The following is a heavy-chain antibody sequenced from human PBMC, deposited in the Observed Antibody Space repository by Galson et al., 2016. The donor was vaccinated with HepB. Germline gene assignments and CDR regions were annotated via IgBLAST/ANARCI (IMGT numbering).Heavy chain of an antibody. D-gene: IGHD2/OR15-2a*01. J-gene: IGHJ5*02. CDR3: ARSRRNILEWFDP. V-gene: IGHV3-11*06. CDR2: ISSSIYT. Sequence: SLRLSCAASGFTFSDYYMSWIRQAPGKGLEWVSYISSSIYTNYADSVKGRFTISRDNAKNSLYLQMNSLRAEDTAVYYCARSRRNILEWFDPWGQGTLVTVSS. CDR1: GFTFSDYY.